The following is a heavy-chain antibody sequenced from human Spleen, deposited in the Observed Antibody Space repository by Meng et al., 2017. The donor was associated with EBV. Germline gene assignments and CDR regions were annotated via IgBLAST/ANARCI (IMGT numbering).Heavy chain of an antibody. CDR1: GGSIRSSNL. D-gene: IGHD2-2*01. Sequence: QRRRQGSGPDLLKPSGTLSPTGAVSGGSIRSSNLWSWVRQPPGKGLEWIGEIYHSGSTNYNPSLKSRVTISVDKSKNQFSLKLSSVTAADTAGYYCARDSTMPENWFDPWGQGTLVTVSS. J-gene: IGHJ5*02. CDR3: ARDSTMPENWFDP. CDR2: IYHSGST. V-gene: IGHV4-4*02.